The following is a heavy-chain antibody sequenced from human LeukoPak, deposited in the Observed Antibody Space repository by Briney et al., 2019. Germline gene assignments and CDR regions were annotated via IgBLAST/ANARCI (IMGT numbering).Heavy chain of an antibody. J-gene: IGHJ5*02. CDR1: GGPFSGYY. CDR2: INHSGTT. CDR3: ARHTPDPAAPLDP. D-gene: IGHD2-2*01. Sequence: SESLSLTCAVYGGPFSGYYWSWIRQSPGEGLEWIGEINHSGTTNYNPSLKSRVTISVDTSKNQFSLKLSSVTAADTAVYYCARHTPDPAAPLDPWGQGTLVTVSS. V-gene: IGHV4-34*01.